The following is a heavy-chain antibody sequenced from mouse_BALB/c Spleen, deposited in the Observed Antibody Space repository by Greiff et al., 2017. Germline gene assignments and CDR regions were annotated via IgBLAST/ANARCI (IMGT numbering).Heavy chain of an antibody. J-gene: IGHJ4*01. V-gene: IGHV5-6*01. CDR3: ARHPITTVVEGYAMDY. Sequence: EVKLVESGGDLVKPGGSLKLSCAASGFTFSSYGMSWVRQTPDKRLEWVATISSGGSYTYYPDSVKGRFTISRDNAKNTLYLQMSSLKSEDTAMYYCARHPITTVVEGYAMDYWGQGTSVTVSS. CDR1: GFTFSSYG. CDR2: ISSGGSYT. D-gene: IGHD1-1*01.